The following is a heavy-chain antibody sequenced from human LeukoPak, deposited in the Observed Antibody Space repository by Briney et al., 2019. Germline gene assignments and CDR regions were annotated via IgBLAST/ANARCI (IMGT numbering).Heavy chain of an antibody. V-gene: IGHV3-7*01. CDR1: GFTFSSYW. Sequence: HPGGSLRLFCAASGFTFSSYWMSWVRQAPGKGLEWVANIKQDGSEKYYVDSVKGRFTISRDNAKNSLYLQMNSLRAEDTAVYYCARIPGGYSSGWYKIHYFDYWGQGTLVTVSS. CDR2: IKQDGSEK. J-gene: IGHJ4*02. CDR3: ARIPGGYSSGWYKIHYFDY. D-gene: IGHD6-19*01.